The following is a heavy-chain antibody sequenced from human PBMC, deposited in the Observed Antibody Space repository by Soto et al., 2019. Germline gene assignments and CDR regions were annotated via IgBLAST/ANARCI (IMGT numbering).Heavy chain of an antibody. CDR2: IWYDGSNK. D-gene: IGHD6-6*01. CDR3: AREGFYSRSSEYSGYNYYGMDV. CDR1: GFSFRRYG. V-gene: IGHV3-33*01. Sequence: QEQLVESGGGVVQPGRSLRLSCAASGFSFRRYGMHWVRQAPGKGLEWVAVIWYDGSNKYYGDFLKGRFTISRDNSKNTLSLQMNSPRADDSGVYYCAREGFYSRSSEYSGYNYYGMDVWGQGTTVIVTS. J-gene: IGHJ6*02.